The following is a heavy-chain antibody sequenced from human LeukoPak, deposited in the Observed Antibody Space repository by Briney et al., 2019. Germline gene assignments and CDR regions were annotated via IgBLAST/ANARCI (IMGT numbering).Heavy chain of an antibody. V-gene: IGHV4-38-2*02. Sequence: SETLSLTCSVPDDSITMYYWTWIRQPPGKGLEGIGSIYHSGSTYYNPALKSRVTISVDTSKTQFSLKLSSVTAADTAVYHCARERDYDNVNDYWGQGTLVTVSS. CDR3: ARERDYDNVNDY. CDR2: IYHSGST. CDR1: DDSITMYY. J-gene: IGHJ4*02. D-gene: IGHD3-9*01.